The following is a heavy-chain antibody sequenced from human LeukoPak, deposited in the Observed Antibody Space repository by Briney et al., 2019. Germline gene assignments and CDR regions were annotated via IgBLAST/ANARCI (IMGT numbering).Heavy chain of an antibody. CDR3: AKDRGATRYFDY. CDR1: GFTFSSYG. V-gene: IGHV3-30*18. CDR2: ISYDGSNK. Sequence: GGSLRLSCAASGFTFSSYGMHWVRQAPGKGLEWVAVISYDGSNKYYADSVKGRFTISRDNSKNTLYLQMNSLRAEDTAVYYCAKDRGATRYFDYWGQGTLVTVSS. J-gene: IGHJ4*02. D-gene: IGHD5-24*01.